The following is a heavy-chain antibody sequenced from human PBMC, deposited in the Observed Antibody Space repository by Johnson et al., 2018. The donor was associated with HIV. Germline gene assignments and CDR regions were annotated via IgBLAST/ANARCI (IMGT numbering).Heavy chain of an antibody. D-gene: IGHD1-7*01. Sequence: VQLVESGGGLVQPGRSLRLSCAASGFTFDDYAMHWVRQAPGKGLEWVSGISWNSGSIGYADSVKGQFTISRDNAKNSLYLQMNRLRAEDTAVYYCARVRRYNWNLGDAFDMWGQGTMVTVSS. CDR1: GFTFDDYA. J-gene: IGHJ3*02. CDR2: ISWNSGSI. CDR3: ARVRRYNWNLGDAFDM. V-gene: IGHV3-9*01.